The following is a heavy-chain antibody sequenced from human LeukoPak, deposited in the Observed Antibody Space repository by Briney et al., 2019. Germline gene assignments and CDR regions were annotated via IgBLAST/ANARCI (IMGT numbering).Heavy chain of an antibody. CDR3: AQDRVNSPGGF. Sequence: QPGGSLRLSCAASGFTFSSYAMSWVRQAPGKGLKWVSGISGSGGRTSYADAVKGRFTISRDNSKNTLYLQMSSLRAEDTAVYYCAQDRVNSPGGFWGQETLVTVSS. J-gene: IGHJ4*02. D-gene: IGHD5-12*01. CDR1: GFTFSSYA. CDR2: ISGSGGRT. V-gene: IGHV3-23*01.